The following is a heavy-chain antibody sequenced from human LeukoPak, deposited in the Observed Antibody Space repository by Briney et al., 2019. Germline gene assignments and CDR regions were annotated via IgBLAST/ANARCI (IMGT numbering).Heavy chain of an antibody. D-gene: IGHD1-26*01. CDR1: GGSISSSSYY. CDR2: IYYSGST. V-gene: IGHV4-39*07. J-gene: IGHJ4*02. Sequence: KPSETLSLTCTVSGGSISSSSYYWGWIRQPPGKGLEWIGSIYYSGSTYYNPSLKSRVTISVDTSKNQFSLKLSSVTAADTAVYYCARDRIVGATYLDYWGQGTLVTVSS. CDR3: ARDRIVGATYLDY.